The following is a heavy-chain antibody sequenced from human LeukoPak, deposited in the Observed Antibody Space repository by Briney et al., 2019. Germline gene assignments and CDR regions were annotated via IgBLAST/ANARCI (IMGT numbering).Heavy chain of an antibody. CDR2: ISGSGGST. CDR1: GFTFSSYA. V-gene: IGHV3-23*01. CDR3: AKDFRGYCSGGSCYPIPIVVASGY. D-gene: IGHD2-15*01. J-gene: IGHJ4*02. Sequence: GGSLRLSCAASGFTFSSYAMSWVRQAPGKGLEWVSAISGSGGSTYYADSVKGRFTISRDNSKNTLYLQMNSLRAEDTAVYYCAKDFRGYCSGGSCYPIPIVVASGYWGQGTLVTVSS.